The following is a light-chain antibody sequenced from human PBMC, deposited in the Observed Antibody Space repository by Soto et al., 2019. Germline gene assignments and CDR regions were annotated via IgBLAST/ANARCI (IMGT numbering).Light chain of an antibody. J-gene: IGLJ2*01. CDR1: SSNIGAGYD. Sequence: QSALTQPPSVSGAPGQRVTISCTGSSSNIGAGYDEHWYQQLPGTAPKLLIYGNSNRPSGVPDRFSGSKSGTSASLAITGLQAEDEADYYCQSYDSSVSKVVFGGGTKLTVL. V-gene: IGLV1-40*01. CDR3: QSYDSSVSKVV. CDR2: GNS.